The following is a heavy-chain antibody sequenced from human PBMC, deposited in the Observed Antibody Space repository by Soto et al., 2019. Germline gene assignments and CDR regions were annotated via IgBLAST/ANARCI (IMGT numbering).Heavy chain of an antibody. Sequence: QVQLQESGPGLVKPSQTLSLTCTVSGGSISSGDYYWSWIRQPPGKGLEWIGYIYYSGSTYYNPSLXGRVTITVDTXXNXCXPELSPVTAADTAVYYGAGDGEGDYCDYGRGYYFDYWGEGTLVTVSS. J-gene: IGHJ4*02. V-gene: IGHV4-30-4*01. CDR1: GGSISSGDYY. CDR3: AGDGEGDYCDYGRGYYFDY. CDR2: IYYSGST. D-gene: IGHD4-17*01.